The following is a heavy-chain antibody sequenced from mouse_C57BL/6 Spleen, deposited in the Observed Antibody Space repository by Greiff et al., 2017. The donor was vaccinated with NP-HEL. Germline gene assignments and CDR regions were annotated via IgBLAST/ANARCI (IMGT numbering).Heavy chain of an antibody. CDR2: ISYSGST. CDR3: ARGVDGYYDYAMDY. Sequence: EVQLQESGPGMVKPSQSLSLTCTVTGYSITSGYDWHWIRHFPGNKLEWMGYISYSGSTNYNPSLKSRISITHDTSKNHFFLKLNSVTTEDTATYYCARGVDGYYDYAMDYWGQGTSVTVSS. D-gene: IGHD2-3*01. CDR1: GYSITSGYD. J-gene: IGHJ4*01. V-gene: IGHV3-1*01.